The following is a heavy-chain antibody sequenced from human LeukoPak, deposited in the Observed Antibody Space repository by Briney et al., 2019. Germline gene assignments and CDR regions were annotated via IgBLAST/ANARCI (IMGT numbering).Heavy chain of an antibody. CDR3: ASLAAAGTGDAFDI. CDR1: GYTFTSYY. V-gene: IGHV1-46*01. J-gene: IGHJ3*02. D-gene: IGHD6-13*01. CDR2: INPSGGST. Sequence: ASVKVSCKASGYTFTSYYMHRVRQAPGQGLEWIGIINPSGGSTSYAQKFQGRVTMTRDTSTSTVYMELSSLRSEDTAVYYCASLAAAGTGDAFDIWGQGTMVTVSS.